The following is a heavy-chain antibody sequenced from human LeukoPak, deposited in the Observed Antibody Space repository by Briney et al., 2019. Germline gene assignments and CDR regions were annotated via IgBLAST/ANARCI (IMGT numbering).Heavy chain of an antibody. D-gene: IGHD1-1*01. CDR2: IKQDGSEK. CDR3: AKDLRNGLFDY. Sequence: GGSLRLSCAASGFTFSSYWMSWVRQAPGKGLEWVANIKQDGSEKYYVDSVKGRFTISRDNSKNTLYLQMNSLRAEDTAVYYCAKDLRNGLFDYWGQGTLVTVSS. CDR1: GFTFSSYW. V-gene: IGHV3-7*03. J-gene: IGHJ4*02.